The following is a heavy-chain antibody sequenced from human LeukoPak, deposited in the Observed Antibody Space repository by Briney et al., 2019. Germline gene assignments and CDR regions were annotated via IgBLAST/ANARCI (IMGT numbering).Heavy chain of an antibody. CDR1: GGSFSGYY. V-gene: IGHV4-34*01. CDR3: ARHRPYCGGDCPYYFIDY. Sequence: PSETLSLTCAVYGGSFSGYYWSWIRQPPGKGLEWIGEINHSGSTNYNPSLKSRVTISVDMSMNQVSLNLSSVTAADTAVYYCARHRPYCGGDCPYYFIDYWGQGTLVSVSS. D-gene: IGHD2-21*02. J-gene: IGHJ4*02. CDR2: INHSGST.